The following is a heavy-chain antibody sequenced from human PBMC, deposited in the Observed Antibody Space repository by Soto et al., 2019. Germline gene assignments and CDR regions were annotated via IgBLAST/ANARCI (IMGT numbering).Heavy chain of an antibody. V-gene: IGHV1-69*01. CDR3: AAELGFGKLSVV. D-gene: IGHD3-10*01. CDR1: GDTFKNCV. J-gene: IGHJ6*02. Sequence: QVQVVQSGVEVRRPGSSVKVSCKASGDTFKNCVISWVRQAPGQGLEWMGGIIPLFGTTDFAQRFPGRLTITTHESTTTAYMELSRLRSEDTATYYCAAELGFGKLSVVWCQGTTVIVSS. CDR2: IIPLFGTT.